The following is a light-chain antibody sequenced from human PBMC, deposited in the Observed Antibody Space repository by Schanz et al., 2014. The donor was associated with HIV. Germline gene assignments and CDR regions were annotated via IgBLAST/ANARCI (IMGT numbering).Light chain of an antibody. CDR1: QTIGRL. V-gene: IGKV1-5*03. J-gene: IGKJ4*01. CDR3: QQANNFPLT. CDR2: QAS. Sequence: IQMTQSPSTVSASVGDRVTITCRASQTIGRLMAWYQQKPGRAPKLLIYQASTLETGVPSRFSGSGSGTEFTLTISSLQPEDFATYYCQQANNFPLTFGGGTKVEIK.